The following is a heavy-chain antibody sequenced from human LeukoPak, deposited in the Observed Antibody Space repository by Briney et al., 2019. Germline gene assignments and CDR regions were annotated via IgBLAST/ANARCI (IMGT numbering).Heavy chain of an antibody. CDR1: GFTFSSYE. CDR2: ISSSGSNI. CDR3: AELGITMIGGV. Sequence: GGSLRLSCAASGFTFSSYEMNWVRQAPGKGLEWVSYISSSGSNIYYADYVKGGFTIYRENDKKSLYLQMNSLRAEDTAVYYCAELGITMIGGVWGKGTTVTISS. V-gene: IGHV3-48*03. J-gene: IGHJ6*04. D-gene: IGHD3-10*02.